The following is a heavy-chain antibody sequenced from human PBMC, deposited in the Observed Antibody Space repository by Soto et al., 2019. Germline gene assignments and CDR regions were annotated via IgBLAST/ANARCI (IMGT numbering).Heavy chain of an antibody. D-gene: IGHD3-22*01. Sequence: SETLSLTCTVSGGSISSGGYYWSWIRQHPGKGLEWIGYIYYSGSTYYNPSLKSRVTISVDTPKNQLSLKLSSVTAADTAVYYCARESGYDSSGDDAFDIWGQGTMVTVSS. CDR2: IYYSGST. V-gene: IGHV4-31*02. CDR3: ARESGYDSSGDDAFDI. CDR1: GGSISSGGYY. J-gene: IGHJ3*02.